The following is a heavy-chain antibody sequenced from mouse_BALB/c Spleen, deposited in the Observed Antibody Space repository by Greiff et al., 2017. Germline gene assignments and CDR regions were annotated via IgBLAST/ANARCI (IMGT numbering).Heavy chain of an antibody. D-gene: IGHD2-4*01. J-gene: IGHJ3*01. V-gene: IGHV3-2*02. CDR1: GYSITSDYA. Sequence: EVQLQQSGPGLVKPSQSLSLTCTVTGYSITSDYAWNWIRQFPGNKLEWMGYISYSGSTSYNPSLKSRISITRDTSKNQFFLQLNSVTTEDTATYYCANYDYDGGFAYWGQGTLVTVSA. CDR3: ANYDYDGGFAY. CDR2: ISYSGST.